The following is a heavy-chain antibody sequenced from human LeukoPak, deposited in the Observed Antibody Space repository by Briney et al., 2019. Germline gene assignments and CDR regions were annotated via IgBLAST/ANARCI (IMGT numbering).Heavy chain of an antibody. CDR1: GFTFSSFA. V-gene: IGHV3-23*01. CDR2: FNSGGST. CDR3: AKDKEGVVLDYMDV. J-gene: IGHJ6*03. Sequence: GGSLRLSCAASGFTFSSFAMSWVRQAPGKGLEWVSTFNSGGSTYYADSVKGRFTISRDNSKNTLYLQMNSLRAEDTAIYYCAKDKEGVVLDYMDVWGKGTTVTVSS. D-gene: IGHD2/OR15-2a*01.